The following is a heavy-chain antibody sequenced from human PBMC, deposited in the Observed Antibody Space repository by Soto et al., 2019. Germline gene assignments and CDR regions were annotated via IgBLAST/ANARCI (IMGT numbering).Heavy chain of an antibody. D-gene: IGHD2-2*01. CDR1: GFSVTNNY. CDR2: IDIGGNT. V-gene: IGHV3-66*01. CDR3: ARGRGSTGYLGREHYFDY. Sequence: EVQVVESGGGLVQPGGSLRLSCAASGFSVTNNYMNWVRQAPGKGLEWVSIIDIGGNTYYADSVKDRFTISRDNSRNTXHLHMDSLRAEDTAVYYCARGRGSTGYLGREHYFDYWGQGTLVTVST. J-gene: IGHJ4*02.